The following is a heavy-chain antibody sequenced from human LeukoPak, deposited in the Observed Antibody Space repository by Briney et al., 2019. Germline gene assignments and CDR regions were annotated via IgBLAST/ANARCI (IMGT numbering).Heavy chain of an antibody. V-gene: IGHV3-74*03. D-gene: IGHD3-10*01. CDR1: RFTLSSYW. CDR3: ARVSGPGMNEYFYL. J-gene: IGHJ1*01. Sequence: GESLRLSCAASRFTLSSYWMHWVRQAPGKGLVWVSRINPDGSSATYADSVKGRFTISRDNAKNTLSLQMNSLRAEDTAVYYCARVSGPGMNEYFYLWGQGTLVTVSS. CDR2: INPDGSSA.